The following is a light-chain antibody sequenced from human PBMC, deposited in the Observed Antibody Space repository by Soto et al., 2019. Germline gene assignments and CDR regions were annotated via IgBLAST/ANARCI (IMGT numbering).Light chain of an antibody. Sequence: QSVLTQPPSVSGAPGQRVTISRTGSISNIGAGYDVHWYQQLPGTAPKLLIYGNSNRPSGVPDRFSGSKSGTSASLAITGLQADDEADYYCQSYDSSVTLRVFGTGTKLTVL. CDR1: ISNIGAGYD. CDR2: GNS. J-gene: IGLJ1*01. CDR3: QSYDSSVTLRV. V-gene: IGLV1-40*01.